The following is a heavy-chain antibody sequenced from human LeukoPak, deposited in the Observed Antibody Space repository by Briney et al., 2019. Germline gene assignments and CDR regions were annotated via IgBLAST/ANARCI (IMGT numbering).Heavy chain of an antibody. D-gene: IGHD3-9*01. V-gene: IGHV3-74*01. CDR3: ARGNYDILTGYGTAGMDV. Sequence: PGGSLRLSCAASGFTFSSYWKHWVRQAPGKGLVWVSRINSDGSSTSYADSVKGRFTISRDNAKNTLYLQMNSLRAEDTAVYYCARGNYDILTGYGTAGMDVWGKGTTVTVSS. J-gene: IGHJ6*04. CDR2: INSDGSST. CDR1: GFTFSSYW.